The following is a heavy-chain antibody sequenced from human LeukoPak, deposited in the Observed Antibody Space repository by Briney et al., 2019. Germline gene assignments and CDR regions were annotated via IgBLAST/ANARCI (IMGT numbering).Heavy chain of an antibody. CDR2: IYSGGST. D-gene: IGHD2-8*01. CDR1: GFTVSSNY. J-gene: IGHJ5*02. CDR3: ARGEWQPRFDP. Sequence: GGSLRLSCAASGFTVSSNYMSWVRQAPGKGLEWVSVIYSGGSTYYADSVKGRFTISRDNSKNTLYLQMNSLRAEDTAVYYCARGEWQPRFDPWGQGTLVTVSS. V-gene: IGHV3-53*01.